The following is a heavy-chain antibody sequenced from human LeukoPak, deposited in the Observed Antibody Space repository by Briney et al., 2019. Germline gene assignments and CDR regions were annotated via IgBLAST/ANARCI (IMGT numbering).Heavy chain of an antibody. CDR2: ISSSSSYI. CDR1: GFTFSSYS. J-gene: IGHJ4*02. V-gene: IGHV3-21*01. D-gene: IGHD3-22*01. CDR3: ARDFYYDSSGLKPRGFDY. Sequence: PGGSRRLSCAVSGFTFSSYSMNWVRQAPGKGLEWVSSISSSSSYIYYADSVKGRFTISRDNAKNSLYLQMNSLRAEDTAVYYCARDFYYDSSGLKPRGFDYWGQGTLVTVSS.